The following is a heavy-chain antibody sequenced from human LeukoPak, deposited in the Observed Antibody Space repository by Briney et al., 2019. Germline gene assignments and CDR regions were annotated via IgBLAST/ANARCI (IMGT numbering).Heavy chain of an antibody. CDR3: ARGLGYCGGDCFSSWYLDV. J-gene: IGHJ2*01. Sequence: ASMKVSCKTSGYIFTSHDISWLRQAPGQGLEWMGWMNPQSGDGHSAPKFQGRVAMTRDISTNTAYMGLRSLRSDDTAVYYCARGLGYCGGDCFSSWYLDVWGHGTLVTVSS. D-gene: IGHD2-21*02. CDR1: GYIFTSHD. CDR2: MNPQSGDG. V-gene: IGHV1-8*01.